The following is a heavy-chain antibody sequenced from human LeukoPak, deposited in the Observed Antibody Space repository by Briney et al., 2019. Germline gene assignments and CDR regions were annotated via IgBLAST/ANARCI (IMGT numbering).Heavy chain of an antibody. CDR1: GGSISGYY. Sequence: PSETLSLTCTVSGGSISGYYWSRIRQSPGKGLEWIGYIYYTGITAYNPSLGSRVTISVDRSNNQFSLRLTSVTAADTAVYYCARLHSSRAEEFDPWGQGTLVTVSS. CDR2: IYYTGIT. V-gene: IGHV4-59*01. CDR3: ARLHSSRAEEFDP. J-gene: IGHJ5*02.